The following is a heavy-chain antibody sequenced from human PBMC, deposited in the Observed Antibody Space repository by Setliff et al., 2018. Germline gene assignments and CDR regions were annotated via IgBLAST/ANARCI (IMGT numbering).Heavy chain of an antibody. V-gene: IGHV3-30*02. D-gene: IGHD3-10*01. CDR1: GFTFSSYG. J-gene: IGHJ5*02. CDR3: AKVKKQLIRGSGLDL. Sequence: GGSLRLSCAASGFTFSSYGMHWVRQAPGKGLEWVAFIRYDGSNKDYADSVKGRFTISRDNSQNTLYLQMDSLRPEDTAVYYCAKVKKQLIRGSGLDLWGQGTLVTV. CDR2: IRYDGSNK.